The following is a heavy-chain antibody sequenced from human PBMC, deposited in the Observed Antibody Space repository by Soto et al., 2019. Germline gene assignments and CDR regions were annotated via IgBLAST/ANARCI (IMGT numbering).Heavy chain of an antibody. J-gene: IGHJ6*02. CDR1: GFTFSSYA. Sequence: PGGSLRLSCAASGFTFSSYAMHWVRQAPGKGLEWVAVISYDGSNKYYADSVKGRFTISRDNSKNTLYLQMNSLRAEDTAVYYCAREKYSSGWFNGMDVWGQGTTVTVS. V-gene: IGHV3-30-3*01. CDR2: ISYDGSNK. D-gene: IGHD6-19*01. CDR3: AREKYSSGWFNGMDV.